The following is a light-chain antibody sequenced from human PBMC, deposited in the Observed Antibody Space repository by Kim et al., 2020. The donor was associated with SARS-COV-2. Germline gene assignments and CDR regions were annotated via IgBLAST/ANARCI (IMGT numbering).Light chain of an antibody. CDR1: SSDVGDYS. CDR3: SYSIVGSNSLV. J-gene: IGLJ2*01. CDR2: EVT. V-gene: IGLV2-8*01. Sequence: QSALTQPPSASGSPGQSVTISCTRPSSDVGDYSVSWYQQHPGKAPKLMIYEVTKRPSGVPDRFSGSKSGNTASLTVSGLQAEDEADYYCSYSIVGSNSLVFGGGTQLTVL.